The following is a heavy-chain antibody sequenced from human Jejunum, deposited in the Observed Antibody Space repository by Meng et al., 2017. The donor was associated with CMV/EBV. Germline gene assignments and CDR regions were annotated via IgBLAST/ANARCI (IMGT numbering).Heavy chain of an antibody. CDR2: ISGSGDGT. CDR1: GFPFRPYA. J-gene: IGHJ4*02. Sequence: GFPFRPYAITWVRRAPGKGLEWVSAISGSGDGTYYADSVKGRFTISRDNFKDTVFLQMNSLRAEDTAVYYCARGDYYERGYYFDYWGQGTLVTVSS. V-gene: IGHV3-23*01. CDR3: ARGDYYERGYYFDY. D-gene: IGHD3-22*01.